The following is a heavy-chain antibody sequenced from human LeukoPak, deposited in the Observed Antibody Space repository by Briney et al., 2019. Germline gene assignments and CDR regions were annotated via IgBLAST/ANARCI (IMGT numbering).Heavy chain of an antibody. J-gene: IGHJ3*02. Sequence: GGSLRLSCAASGFTFSDYSMNWVRQAPGKGLEWVSYIISSSSFIYYADSVKGRFTISRDNAKNSLYLQMNSLRAEDTAVYYCARGIDYGANWDAFDIWGQGTMVTVSS. CDR1: GFTFSDYS. CDR3: ARGIDYGANWDAFDI. V-gene: IGHV3-48*01. CDR2: IISSSSFI. D-gene: IGHD4-23*01.